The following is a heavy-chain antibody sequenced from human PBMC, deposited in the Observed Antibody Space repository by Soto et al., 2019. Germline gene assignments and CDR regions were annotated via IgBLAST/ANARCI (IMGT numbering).Heavy chain of an antibody. D-gene: IGHD2-2*01. CDR1: GFTFSSYA. J-gene: IGHJ6*02. CDR2: IIGRGGST. CDR3: ARILGYCSSTSCPYYYYGMDV. Sequence: PGGSLRLSCAASGFTFSSYAMSWVRQAPGEGLEWVSSIIGRGGSTYYADSVKGRFTISRDNSKSTLFLQMNSLRAEDTAVYYCARILGYCSSTSCPYYYYGMDVWGQGTTVTVSS. V-gene: IGHV3-23*01.